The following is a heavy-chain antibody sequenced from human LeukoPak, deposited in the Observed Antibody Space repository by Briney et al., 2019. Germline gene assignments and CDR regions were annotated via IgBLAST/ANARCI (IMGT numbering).Heavy chain of an antibody. CDR1: GFTFSSYS. D-gene: IGHD3-3*01. CDR3: ARDLRYYDFWSGHVDY. V-gene: IGHV3-21*01. J-gene: IGHJ4*02. Sequence: PGGSLRLSCAASGFTFSSYSMNWVRQAPGKGLEWVSSISSSSYIYYADSVKGRFTISRDNAKNSLYLQMNSLRAEDTAVYYCARDLRYYDFWSGHVDYWGQGTLVTVSS. CDR2: ISSSSYI.